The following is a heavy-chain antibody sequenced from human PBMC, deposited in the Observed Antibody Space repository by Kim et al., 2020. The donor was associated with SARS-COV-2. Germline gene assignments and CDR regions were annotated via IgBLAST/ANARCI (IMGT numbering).Heavy chain of an antibody. Sequence: SETLSLTCTVSGGSISSYYWSWIRQPPGKGLEWIGYIYYSGSTNYNPSLKSRVTISVDTSKNQFSLKLSSVTAADTAVYYCARESGYGSYFDYWGQGTLVTVSS. D-gene: IGHD5-12*01. J-gene: IGHJ4*02. CDR3: ARESGYGSYFDY. CDR1: GGSISSYY. V-gene: IGHV4-59*01. CDR2: IYYSGST.